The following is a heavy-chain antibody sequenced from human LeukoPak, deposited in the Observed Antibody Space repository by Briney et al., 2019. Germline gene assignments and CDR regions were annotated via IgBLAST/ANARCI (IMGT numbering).Heavy chain of an antibody. CDR3: ARDGGGTYQDFYY. D-gene: IGHD1-26*01. V-gene: IGHV1-2*02. J-gene: IGHJ4*02. CDR2: INCDSGVT. CDR1: GYTFTDSS. Sequence: ASVKVSCKASGYTFTDSSIHWVRQAPGQGLEWMGWINCDSGVTKYSEKFQGRVSMTRDTSISTAYMYLSRLTSDDTAIYYCARDGGGTYQDFYYWGQGTLVTVSS.